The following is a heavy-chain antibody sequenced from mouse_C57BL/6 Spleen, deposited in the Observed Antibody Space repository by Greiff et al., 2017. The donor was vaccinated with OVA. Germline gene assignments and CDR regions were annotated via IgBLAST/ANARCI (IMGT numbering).Heavy chain of an antibody. CDR1: GYTFTDYY. CDR3: ATTVVATDYAMDY. Sequence: EVQLQQSGPELVKPGASVKISCKASGYTFTDYYMNWVKQSHGKSLEWIGDINPNNGGTSYNQKFKGKATLTVDKSSSTAYMELRILTSEDSAVYYCATTVVATDYAMDYWGQGTSVTVSS. CDR2: INPNNGGT. V-gene: IGHV1-26*01. D-gene: IGHD1-1*01. J-gene: IGHJ4*01.